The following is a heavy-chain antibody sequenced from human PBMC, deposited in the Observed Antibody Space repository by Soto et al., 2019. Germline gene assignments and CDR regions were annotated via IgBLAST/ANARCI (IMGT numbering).Heavy chain of an antibody. J-gene: IGHJ6*02. Sequence: QVPLVQSGAEVKKPGASVKVSCKASGYTFTSYGISWVRQAPGQGVAWMGWISAYNGNTNYAQNLSGRVTMTTDTSTSTAYIEPRSLRSDDTAMYYCARVQYSPPYYHYYGMDVWGQGTTVTVSS. CDR3: ARVQYSPPYYHYYGMDV. D-gene: IGHD5-18*01. CDR1: GYTFTSYG. CDR2: ISAYNGNT. V-gene: IGHV1-18*01.